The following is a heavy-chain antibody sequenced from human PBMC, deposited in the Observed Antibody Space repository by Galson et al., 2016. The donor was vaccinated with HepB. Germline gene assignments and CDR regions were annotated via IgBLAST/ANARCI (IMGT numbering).Heavy chain of an antibody. D-gene: IGHD5-24*01. CDR2: IYDSGTT. CDR3: GRLTSSKISGNYFDS. J-gene: IGHJ4*02. Sequence: TVSGGSISSYYWSWIRQPPGKGLEWIGYIYDSGTTYSTSSLKGRVTVSVDTSKHQFSLNLSSVTAADTAVYYCGRLTSSKISGNYFDSWGQGTLVTVSS. CDR1: GGSISSYY. V-gene: IGHV4-59*08.